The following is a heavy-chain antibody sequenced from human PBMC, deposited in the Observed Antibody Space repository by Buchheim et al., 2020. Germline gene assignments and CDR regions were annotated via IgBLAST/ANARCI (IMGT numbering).Heavy chain of an antibody. D-gene: IGHD3-10*01. J-gene: IGHJ6*02. CDR1: GFAFSSYG. Sequence: QVQLVESGGGVVQPGTSLRLSCAASGFAFSSYGMHWVRQAPGKGLEWVAVISYDGSEKYYGDSVKGRFTISRDNSKNTLYLQMNTLRAEDTAVYYCAKKKGAPGAFGMDVWGQGT. CDR2: ISYDGSEK. CDR3: AKKKGAPGAFGMDV. V-gene: IGHV3-30*18.